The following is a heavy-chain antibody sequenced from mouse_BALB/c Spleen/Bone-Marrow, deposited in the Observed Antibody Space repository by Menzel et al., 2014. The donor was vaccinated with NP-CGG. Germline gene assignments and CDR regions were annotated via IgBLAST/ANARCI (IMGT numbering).Heavy chain of an antibody. D-gene: IGHD1-2*01. Sequence: EVQLQQSGGGLVQPGGSLKLSCAASGFDFSRYWMSWVRQAPGKGLEWIGAINPESRTLNYSPSLKDKFIISGDNTKNTLCLRLNRVASEDTDLYYCASLDHCGSLNFWGQGSPLTGS. CDR1: GFDFSRYW. J-gene: IGHJ2*01. V-gene: IGHV4-1*02. CDR3: ASLDHCGSLNF. CDR2: INPESRTL.